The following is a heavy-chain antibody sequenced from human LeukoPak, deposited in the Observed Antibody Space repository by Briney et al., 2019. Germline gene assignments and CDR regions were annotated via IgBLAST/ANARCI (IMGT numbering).Heavy chain of an antibody. J-gene: IGHJ4*02. D-gene: IGHD1-1*01. CDR2: IYYSGST. V-gene: IGHV4-59*08. Sequence: SSETLSLTCTVSGGSISGYYWSWIRQAPGKGLDWIGNIYYSGSTNYNPSLKSRVTISIDTSKNQFSLKLSSVTAADTAVYYCARHGTLESTTYPLDYWGQGTLVTVSS. CDR1: GGSISGYY. CDR3: ARHGTLESTTYPLDY.